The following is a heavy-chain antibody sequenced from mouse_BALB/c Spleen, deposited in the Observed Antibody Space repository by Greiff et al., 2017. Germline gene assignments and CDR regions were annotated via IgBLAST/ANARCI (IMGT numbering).Heavy chain of an antibody. J-gene: IGHJ1*01. CDR2: IDPANGNT. CDR3: ARDYGNYAGYFDV. V-gene: IGHV14-3*02. D-gene: IGHD2-1*01. Sequence: EVKLQESGAELVKPGASVKLSCTASGFNIKDTYMHWVKQRPEQGLEWIGRIDPANGNTKYDPKFQGKATITADTSSNTAYLQLSSLTSEDTAVYYCARDYGNYAGYFDVWGAGTTVTVSS. CDR1: GFNIKDTY.